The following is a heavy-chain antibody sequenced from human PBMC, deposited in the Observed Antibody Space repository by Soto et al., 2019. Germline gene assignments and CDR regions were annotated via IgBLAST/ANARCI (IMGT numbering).Heavy chain of an antibody. CDR3: AHRPRGYAYYFDY. D-gene: IGHD5-12*01. J-gene: IGHJ4*02. Sequence: QITLKESGPTLVKPTQTLTLTCTFSGFSLSTRGVDVGWFRQHPGKALEWLALIYWDEDKGYSPSLKSRLTITDDTSKNQVVLTITHMDPVDTATYYCAHRPRGYAYYFDYWGQGTRVTVSS. V-gene: IGHV2-5*02. CDR1: GFSLSTRGVD. CDR2: IYWDEDK.